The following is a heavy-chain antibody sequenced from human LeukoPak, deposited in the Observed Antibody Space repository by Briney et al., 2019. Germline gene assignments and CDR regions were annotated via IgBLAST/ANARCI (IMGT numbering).Heavy chain of an antibody. V-gene: IGHV4-4*07. CDR1: GGSISSYY. CDR2: IYTSGST. Sequence: SETLSLTSTVSGGSISSYYWSWIRQPPGKGLEWIVRIYTSGSTNYNPSLKSRVTMSVDTSKNQFSLKLSSVTAADTAVYYCVRVTMVRGVPTGAFDIWGQGTMVTVSS. CDR3: VRVTMVRGVPTGAFDI. J-gene: IGHJ3*02. D-gene: IGHD3-10*01.